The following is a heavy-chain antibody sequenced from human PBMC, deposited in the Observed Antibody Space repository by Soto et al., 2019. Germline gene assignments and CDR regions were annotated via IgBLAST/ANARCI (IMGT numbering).Heavy chain of an antibody. J-gene: IGHJ4*02. CDR3: ARHLGEQWLDFDY. D-gene: IGHD6-19*01. CDR2: IDPSDSYT. V-gene: IGHV5-10-1*01. CDR1: GYTFTNYW. Sequence: GESLKISCKGFGYTFTNYWINWVRQMSGKGLEWMGRIDPSDSYTDYSPSFQGHVTISADKSINTAFLEWSSLKASDTAMYYCARHLGEQWLDFDYWGQGTLVTVSS.